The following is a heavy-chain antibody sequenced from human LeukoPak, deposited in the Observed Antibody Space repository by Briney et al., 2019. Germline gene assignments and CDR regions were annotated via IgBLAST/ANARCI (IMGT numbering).Heavy chain of an antibody. V-gene: IGHV4-61*01. D-gene: IGHD3-10*01. CDR1: DYSTSSGYY. CDR3: ARDPWGSGAYYMDV. CDR2: IYYSGST. Sequence: PSETLSLTCTVSDYSTSSGYYWSWIRQPPGKGLEWIGYIYYSGSTNYNPSLKSRVTISVDTSKNQFSLKLSSVTAADTAVYYCARDPWGSGAYYMDVWGKGTTVTVSS. J-gene: IGHJ6*03.